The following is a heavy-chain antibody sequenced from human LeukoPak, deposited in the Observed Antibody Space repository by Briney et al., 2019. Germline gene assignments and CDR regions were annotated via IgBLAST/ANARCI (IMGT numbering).Heavy chain of an antibody. CDR3: ARAGGWGAFDI. CDR2: IYYSGST. D-gene: IGHD6-19*01. V-gene: IGHV4-59*08. J-gene: IGHJ3*02. CDR1: GGSISSYY. Sequence: SETLSLTCTVSGGSISSYYWSWIRQPPGKGLEWIGYIYYSGSTNYNPSLKSRVTISVDTSNNQFSLKLSSVTAADPAVYYCARAGGWGAFDIWGQGAMVTVSS.